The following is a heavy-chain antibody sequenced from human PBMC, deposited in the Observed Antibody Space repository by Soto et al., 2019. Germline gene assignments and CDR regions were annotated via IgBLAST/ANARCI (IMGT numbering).Heavy chain of an antibody. V-gene: IGHV1-18*01. CDR2: ISAYNGNT. D-gene: IGHD3-10*01. Sequence: GASVKVSSKAPGYAFTSYARSWVRQAPGQGLEWMGWISAYNGNTNYAQKLQGRVTMTTDTSTSTAYMELRSLRSDDTAVYYCASSYYGSGTPYYSGMDVWGQGTTVTVSS. J-gene: IGHJ6*02. CDR1: GYAFTSYA. CDR3: ASSYYGSGTPYYSGMDV.